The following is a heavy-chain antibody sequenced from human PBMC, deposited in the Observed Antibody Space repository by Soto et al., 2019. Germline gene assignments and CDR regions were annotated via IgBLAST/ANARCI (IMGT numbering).Heavy chain of an antibody. J-gene: IGHJ4*02. CDR2: ISYSGST. V-gene: IGHV4-30-4*01. CDR3: ARERKGCTSSRCYGPDS. D-gene: IGHD2-2*01. CDR1: GGSFSGYY. Sequence: PSETLSLTCAVYGGSFSGYYWSWIRQPPGKGLEWIGYISYSGSTFYNPSLKRRLSISIDTSRNQFSLNLTSVTAADTAVFYFARERKGCTSSRCYGPDSWGRGTLVTVSS.